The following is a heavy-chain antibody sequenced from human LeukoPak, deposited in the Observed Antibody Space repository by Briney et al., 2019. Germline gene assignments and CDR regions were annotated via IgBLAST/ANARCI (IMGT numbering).Heavy chain of an antibody. J-gene: IGHJ1*01. D-gene: IGHD6-13*01. V-gene: IGHV3-23*01. CDR1: GFSFTNYA. Sequence: GGSLRLSCAASGFSFTNYAMSWVRQAAGKGLEWVSAISGSGGSTYYADSVKGRFTISRDNSKNTLYLQMNSLRAEDTAVYYCAKDGQQPMAGVAYFQHWGQGTLVTVSS. CDR3: AKDGQQPMAGVAYFQH. CDR2: ISGSGGST.